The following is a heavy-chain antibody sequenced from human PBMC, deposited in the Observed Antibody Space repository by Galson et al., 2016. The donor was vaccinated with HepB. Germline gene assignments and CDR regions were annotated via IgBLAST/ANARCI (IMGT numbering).Heavy chain of an antibody. D-gene: IGHD4-17*01. J-gene: IGHJ5*02. Sequence: ETLSLTCSVSGESLRNTVYFWGWIRQTPGKGLDWIGSVTFRGETYYKPSLQSRLRISFDKSNNHLSLKLSAVTVADSAIYYCARFALAVTTTWFDPWGQGLLVTVAS. CDR3: ARFALAVTTTWFDP. V-gene: IGHV4-39*02. CDR1: GESLRNTVYF. CDR2: VTFRGET.